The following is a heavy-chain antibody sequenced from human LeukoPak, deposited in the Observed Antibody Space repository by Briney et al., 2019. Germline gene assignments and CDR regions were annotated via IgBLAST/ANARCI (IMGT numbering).Heavy chain of an antibody. D-gene: IGHD5-24*01. V-gene: IGHV3-23*01. CDR2: ITGTGGR. CDR3: ARGRGDAGSWYFDL. Sequence: GGSLRLSCAVSGFTLTNHGVSWVRQAPGKGLEWVSIITGTGGRYYGDSVKGRFILSRDNSKNTVYMQMSSLRAEDTAVYYCARGRGDAGSWYFDLWGRGTLLTVSS. CDR1: GFTLTNHG. J-gene: IGHJ2*01.